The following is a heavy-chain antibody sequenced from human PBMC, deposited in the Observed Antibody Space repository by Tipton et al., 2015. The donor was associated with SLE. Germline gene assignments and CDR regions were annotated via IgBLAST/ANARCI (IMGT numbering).Heavy chain of an antibody. CDR2: IYSGGST. D-gene: IGHD3-22*01. Sequence: SLRLSCAASGFNFNSYGMHWVRQAPGKGLEWVSVIYSGGSTYYADSVKGRFTISRHNSKNTLYLQMNSLRAEDTAVYYCARRMGSSGYYSLGYWGQGTLVTVSS. CDR1: GFNFNSYG. CDR3: ARRMGSSGYYSLGY. V-gene: IGHV3-53*04. J-gene: IGHJ4*02.